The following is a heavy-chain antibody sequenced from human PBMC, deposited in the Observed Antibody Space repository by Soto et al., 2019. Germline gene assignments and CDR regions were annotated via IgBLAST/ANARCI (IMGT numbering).Heavy chain of an antibody. V-gene: IGHV3-30*04. Sequence: QRQLVESGGGVVQPGRSLRLSCEASGFSLNSYAIHWVRQAPGKGLEWVAVISFDGTHKYYGDSVKGRFSTSRDNSKNAVYLEMSRLRRNDAAVYYCGADCSSVVCYKHNGLDVWGQGTAVTVSA. CDR2: ISFDGTHK. CDR3: GADCSSVVCYKHNGLDV. D-gene: IGHD2-2*01. J-gene: IGHJ6*01. CDR1: GFSLNSYA.